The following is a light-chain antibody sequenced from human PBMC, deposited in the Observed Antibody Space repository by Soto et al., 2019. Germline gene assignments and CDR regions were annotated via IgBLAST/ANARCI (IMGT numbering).Light chain of an antibody. CDR3: QQYGSSPPT. CDR1: QSVGRNY. J-gene: IGKJ1*01. Sequence: EIVLTQSPGTLSLSPGESATLSCRASQSVGRNYLAWFQHKPDQAPRLLIYDASNRATGTPDRFSGSGSGTDFTLTINRLEPEDFALYYCQQYGSSPPTFGQGTKVEIK. CDR2: DAS. V-gene: IGKV3-20*01.